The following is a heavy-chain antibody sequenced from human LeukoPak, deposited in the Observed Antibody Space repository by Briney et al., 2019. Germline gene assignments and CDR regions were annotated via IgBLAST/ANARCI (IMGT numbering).Heavy chain of an antibody. CDR3: ARGTGEDAFDI. D-gene: IGHD3/OR15-3a*01. J-gene: IGHJ3*02. Sequence: SETLSLTCTVSGGSLSSYYWSWIRQPPGKGLEWIGYIYYSGSTNYNPSLKSRVTMSVDTSKNQFSLKLSSVTAADTAVYYCARGTGEDAFDIWGQGTMVTVSS. CDR2: IYYSGST. CDR1: GGSLSSYY. V-gene: IGHV4-59*12.